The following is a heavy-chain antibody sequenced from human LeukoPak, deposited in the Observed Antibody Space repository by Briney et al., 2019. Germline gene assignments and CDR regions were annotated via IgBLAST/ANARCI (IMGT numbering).Heavy chain of an antibody. Sequence: SETLSLTCTVSGGSISSNGYYWGWIRQPPGKGLEWIGSIYYSGSTYYNPSLKSRVTISVDTSKNQFSLKLSSVTAADTAVYYCARDLYGSGSLLDYWGQGTLVTVSS. J-gene: IGHJ4*02. CDR2: IYYSGST. D-gene: IGHD3-10*01. CDR3: ARDLYGSGSLLDY. CDR1: GGSISSNGYY. V-gene: IGHV4-39*07.